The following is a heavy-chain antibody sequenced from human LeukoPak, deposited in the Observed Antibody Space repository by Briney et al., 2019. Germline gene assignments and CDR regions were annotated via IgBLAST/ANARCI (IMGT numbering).Heavy chain of an antibody. CDR3: ARDHSSSSLLAGWFDP. V-gene: IGHV3-48*02. CDR2: ISSSSSTI. J-gene: IGHJ5*02. CDR1: GFTFSSYS. Sequence: LGGSLRLSCAASGFTFSSYSMNWVRQAPGKGLEWVSYISSSSSTIYYADSVKGRFTISRDNAKNSLYLQMNSLRDEDTAVYYCARDHSSSSLLAGWFDPWGQGTLVTVSS. D-gene: IGHD6-6*01.